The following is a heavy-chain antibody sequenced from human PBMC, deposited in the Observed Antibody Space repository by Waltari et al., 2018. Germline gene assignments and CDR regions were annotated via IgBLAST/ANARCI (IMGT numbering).Heavy chain of an antibody. J-gene: IGHJ4*02. V-gene: IGHV3-73*01. CDR2: IRRQPYNYAT. CDR3: SGGEVTGTDF. Sequence: EVQVVESGGGLVQPGGSLKLSCATPAFSFSGSTIHWVRQTSGKGLEWVGRIRRQPYNYATAYSASVKGRFTISRDDSKNTAYLQMNNLMTEDTAVYYCSGGEVTGTDFWGQGTLVTVSS. D-gene: IGHD6-19*01. CDR1: AFSFSGST.